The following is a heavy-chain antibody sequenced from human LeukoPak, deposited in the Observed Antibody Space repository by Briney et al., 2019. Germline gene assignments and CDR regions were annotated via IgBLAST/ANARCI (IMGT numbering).Heavy chain of an antibody. Sequence: SETLSLTCTVSGGSISSYYWSWIRHPPGKGLEWIGYIYYSGSTNYNPSLKSRVTISVDTSKNQFSLKLSSVTAADTAVYYCASQPWGFYFDYWGQGTLVTVSS. CDR2: IYYSGST. J-gene: IGHJ4*02. CDR3: ASQPWGFYFDY. CDR1: GGSISSYY. D-gene: IGHD7-27*01. V-gene: IGHV4-59*01.